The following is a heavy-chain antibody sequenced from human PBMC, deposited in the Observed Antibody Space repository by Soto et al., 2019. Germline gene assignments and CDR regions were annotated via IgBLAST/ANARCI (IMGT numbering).Heavy chain of an antibody. V-gene: IGHV1-46*01. J-gene: IGHJ6*02. CDR3: ARVQLPYYYYYGMDV. CDR2: INPSGGST. D-gene: IGHD5-18*01. CDR1: GYTFTSYY. Sequence: AASVKVSCKASGYTFTSYYMHWVRQAPGQGLEWMGIINPSGGSTSYAQKFQGRVTMTRDTSTSTVYMELSSLRSEDTAVYYCARVQLPYYYYYGMDVWGQGTTVTVSS.